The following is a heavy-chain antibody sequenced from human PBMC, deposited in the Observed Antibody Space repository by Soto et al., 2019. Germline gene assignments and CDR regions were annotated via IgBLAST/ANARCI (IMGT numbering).Heavy chain of an antibody. Sequence: SVKVSCKASGGTFSSYAISWVRQAPGQGLEWMGGIIPIFGTANYAQKFQGRVTITADASTSTAYMELSSLRSEDTAVYYCAREHYGNSAWFDPWGQGTLVTVSS. D-gene: IGHD3-10*01. J-gene: IGHJ5*02. CDR1: GGTFSSYA. V-gene: IGHV1-69*13. CDR3: AREHYGNSAWFDP. CDR2: IIPIFGTA.